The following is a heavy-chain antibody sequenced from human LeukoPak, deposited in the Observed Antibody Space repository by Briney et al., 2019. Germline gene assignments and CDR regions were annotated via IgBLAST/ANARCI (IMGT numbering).Heavy chain of an antibody. V-gene: IGHV4-34*01. Sequence: SETLSLTCAVYGGPFSGYYWSWIRQPPGKGLEWIGEINHSGSTNYNPSLKSRVTISVDTSKNQFSPKLSSVTAADTAVYYCARVTGGTMIVAHFDYWGQGTLVTVSS. CDR3: ARVTGGTMIVAHFDY. J-gene: IGHJ4*02. CDR2: INHSGST. D-gene: IGHD3-22*01. CDR1: GGPFSGYY.